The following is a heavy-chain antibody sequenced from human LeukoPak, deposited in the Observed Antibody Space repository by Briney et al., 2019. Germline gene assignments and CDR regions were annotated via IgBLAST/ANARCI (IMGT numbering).Heavy chain of an antibody. CDR3: ARVPGAAKGANWFDP. V-gene: IGHV4-39*07. CDR2: IDYSGNT. J-gene: IGHJ5*02. CDR1: GDSISSSTFY. D-gene: IGHD2-15*01. Sequence: KPSETLSLTCTVSGDSISSSTFYWGWIRQPPGKGLEWIATIDYSGNTYYNPSLKSRVTTSLDRSMNQFSLKLSSVTAADTAVYYCARVPGAAKGANWFDPWGQGTLVTVSS.